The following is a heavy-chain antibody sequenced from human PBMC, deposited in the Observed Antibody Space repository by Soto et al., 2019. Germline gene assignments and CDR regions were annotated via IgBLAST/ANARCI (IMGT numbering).Heavy chain of an antibody. D-gene: IGHD5-12*01. V-gene: IGHV1-18*01. Sequence: ASVKVSCKASGYTFTSYGISWVRQAPGQGLEWMGWISAYNGNTNYAQKLQGRVTMTTDTSTSTAYMELRSLRSDDTAVYYCARRDIVATDWHAFDIWGQGTMVTVSS. CDR1: GYTFTSYG. CDR3: ARRDIVATDWHAFDI. CDR2: ISAYNGNT. J-gene: IGHJ3*02.